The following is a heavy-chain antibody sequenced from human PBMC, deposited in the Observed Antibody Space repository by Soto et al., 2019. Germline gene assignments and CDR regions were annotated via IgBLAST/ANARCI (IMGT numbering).Heavy chain of an antibody. V-gene: IGHV4-39*01. J-gene: IGHJ4*02. CDR2: IYYSGST. CDR1: GGSISSSSYY. Sequence: ETLSLTCTVSGGSISSSSYYWGWIRQPPGKGLEWIGSIYYSGSTYYNPSLKSRVTISIDTSKNQFSLKLSSVTAADTAVYYCARQNWNYVFDYWGQGTLVTV. CDR3: ARQNWNYVFDY. D-gene: IGHD1-7*01.